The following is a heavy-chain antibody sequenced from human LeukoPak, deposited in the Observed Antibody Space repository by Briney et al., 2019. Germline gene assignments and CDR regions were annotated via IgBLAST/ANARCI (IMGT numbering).Heavy chain of an antibody. D-gene: IGHD3-10*01. CDR1: GGSISSGDYY. V-gene: IGHV4-30-4*01. CDR2: IYYSGST. J-gene: IGHJ4*02. Sequence: PSETLSLTCTVSGGSISSGDYYWSWIRQPPGKGLEWIGYIYYSGSTYYNPSLKSRVTISVDTSKNQFSLKLSSVTAADTAVYYCARDFGGFGELGVYDYWGQGTLVTVSS. CDR3: ARDFGGFGELGVYDY.